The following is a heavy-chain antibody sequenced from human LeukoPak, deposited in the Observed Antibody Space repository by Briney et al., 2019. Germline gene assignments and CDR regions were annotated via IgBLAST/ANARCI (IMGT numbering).Heavy chain of an antibody. D-gene: IGHD3-10*01. CDR2: ISVIGGST. CDR3: AKAKYYYGSGSYSFDY. CDR1: GFTFSSYA. J-gene: IGHJ4*02. V-gene: IGHV3-23*01. Sequence: PGGSLRLSCAASGFTFSSYAMSWVRQAPGRGLEGVSGISVIGGSTYYADSVKGPFTIFRDNSKHTLYLQMNSLRAEDTAVYYCAKAKYYYGSGSYSFDYWGQGTLVTVSS.